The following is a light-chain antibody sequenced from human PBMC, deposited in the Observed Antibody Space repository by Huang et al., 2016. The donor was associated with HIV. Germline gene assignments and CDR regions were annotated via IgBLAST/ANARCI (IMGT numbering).Light chain of an antibody. V-gene: IGKV3-20*01. CDR1: QSVSSSY. CDR2: GAS. J-gene: IGKJ3*01. Sequence: EIVLTQSPGTLSLSPGERATLSCRASQSVSSSYLAWYQQKPGQAPRPLIYGASSRATGIPDRFSGSGSGTDFTLTISRLEPEDLAVYYCQQYGSSPPSTFGPGTKVDIK. CDR3: QQYGSSPPST.